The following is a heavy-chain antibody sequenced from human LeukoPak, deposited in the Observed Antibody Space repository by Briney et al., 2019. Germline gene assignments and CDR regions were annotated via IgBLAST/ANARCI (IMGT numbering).Heavy chain of an antibody. Sequence: GGSLRPSCAASGFTFSSYWMHWVRQAPGKGLVWVSRINSDGGSTSYADSVKGRFTISRDNAKNTLYLQMNSLRAEDTAVYYCARAPRYCSNGVCYFYYGMDVWGQGTTVTVSS. J-gene: IGHJ6*02. D-gene: IGHD2-8*01. CDR3: ARAPRYCSNGVCYFYYGMDV. V-gene: IGHV3-74*01. CDR1: GFTFSSYW. CDR2: INSDGGST.